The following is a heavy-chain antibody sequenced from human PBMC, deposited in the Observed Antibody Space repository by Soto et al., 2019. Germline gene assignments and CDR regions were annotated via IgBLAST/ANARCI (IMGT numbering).Heavy chain of an antibody. CDR3: ARPWAVYGDFGY. CDR1: GYTFTTYD. J-gene: IGHJ4*02. D-gene: IGHD4-17*01. CDR2: MNPNSGNT. Sequence: QVQLVQSGAEVKKPGASVKVSCKASGYTFTTYDINWVRQATGQGLEWMGWMNPNSGNTGYAQKFQGRVTMTRNTSMSTAYMELSSLRSEDTAAYYCARPWAVYGDFGYWGQGTLVTVSS. V-gene: IGHV1-8*01.